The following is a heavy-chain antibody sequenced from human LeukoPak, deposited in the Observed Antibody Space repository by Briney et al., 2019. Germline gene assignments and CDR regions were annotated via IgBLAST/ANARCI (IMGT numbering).Heavy chain of an antibody. V-gene: IGHV3-23*01. J-gene: IGHJ4*02. Sequence: GGSLRLSCAASGFMFNSYAMSWVRQAPGKGLEWVSGISGYGENTYYAGSVKGRFTISRDNSKKTLYLQMNSLRAVDTAVYYCAKEEYSSGSYYFDYWGQGTLVTVSS. CDR3: AKEEYSSGSYYFDY. CDR1: GFMFNSYA. CDR2: ISGYGENT. D-gene: IGHD6-19*01.